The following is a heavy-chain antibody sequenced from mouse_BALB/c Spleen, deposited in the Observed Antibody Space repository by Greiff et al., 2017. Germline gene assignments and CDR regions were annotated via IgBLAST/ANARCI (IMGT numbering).Heavy chain of an antibody. CDR2: ISSGSSTI. Sequence: EVKLVESGGGLVQPGGSRKLSCAASGFTFSSFGMHWVRQAPEKGLEWVAYISSGSSTIYYADTVKGRFTISRDNPKNTLFLQMTSLRSEDTAMYYCARADYYGSSVYYAMDYWGQGTSVTVSS. CDR3: ARADYYGSSVYYAMDY. D-gene: IGHD1-1*01. CDR1: GFTFSSFG. V-gene: IGHV5-17*02. J-gene: IGHJ4*01.